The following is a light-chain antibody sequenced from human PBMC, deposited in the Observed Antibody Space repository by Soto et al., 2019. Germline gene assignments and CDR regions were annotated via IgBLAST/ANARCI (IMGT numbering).Light chain of an antibody. CDR2: AAS. CDR3: QKYNSAPALT. CDR1: QSISSY. Sequence: DIQMTQSPSSLSASVGDRVTITCRASQSISSYLAWYQQKPGKVPKLLIYAASTLQSGVPSRFSGSGSGTDFTLTISSLQPEDVATYYCQKYNSAPALTFGGGTKVDIK. J-gene: IGKJ4*01. V-gene: IGKV1-27*01.